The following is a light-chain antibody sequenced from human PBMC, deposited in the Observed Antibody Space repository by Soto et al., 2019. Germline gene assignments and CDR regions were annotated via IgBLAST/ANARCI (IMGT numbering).Light chain of an antibody. Sequence: EIVLTQSPATLSLSPGERATLSCRASQSINSYLAWYQQKLGQAPRLLIYDASNRATGIPARFSGSGSGTDFNLNIRSLEPEDFAVYYCQQRSNWPPWTFGQGNKVEL. V-gene: IGKV3-11*01. J-gene: IGKJ1*01. CDR3: QQRSNWPPWT. CDR2: DAS. CDR1: QSINSY.